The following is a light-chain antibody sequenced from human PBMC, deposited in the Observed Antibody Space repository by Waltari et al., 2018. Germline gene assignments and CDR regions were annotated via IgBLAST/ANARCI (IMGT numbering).Light chain of an antibody. CDR1: SSDIGGYNY. V-gene: IGLV2-11*01. CDR2: DVD. CDR3: CSYAGAKYTVL. J-gene: IGLJ2*01. Sequence: QSALTQPRSVSGSPGQSVTISCNGTSSDIGGYNYVSWYQHYPGKAPEVIIYDVDKRPSGVPDRFAGSRSGNTASLTVSGRRAEDEADYFCCSYAGAKYTVLFGGGTKLTVL.